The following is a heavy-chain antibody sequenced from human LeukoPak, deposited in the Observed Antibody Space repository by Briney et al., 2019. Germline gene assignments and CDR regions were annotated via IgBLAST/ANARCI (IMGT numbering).Heavy chain of an antibody. V-gene: IGHV3-48*03. CDR3: ARDGVSSRYCSGGSCPYYYYGMDV. Sequence: GGSLRLSCAASGFTFSSYEMNWVRQAPGKGLEWVSYISSSGSTIYYADSVKGRFTISRDNAKNSLYLQMNSLRAGDTAVYYCARDGVSSRYCSGGSCPYYYYGMDVWGQGTTVTVSS. D-gene: IGHD2-15*01. CDR1: GFTFSSYE. J-gene: IGHJ6*02. CDR2: ISSSGSTI.